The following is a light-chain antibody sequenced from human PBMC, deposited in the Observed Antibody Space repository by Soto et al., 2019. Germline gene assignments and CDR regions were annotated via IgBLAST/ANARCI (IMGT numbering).Light chain of an antibody. V-gene: IGLV2-14*03. J-gene: IGLJ2*01. CDR1: SSDVGGYNF. CDR2: DVR. Sequence: QSALTKPASVSGSPGQSITISCTGTSSDVGGYNFVSWYQQHPGKAPKFIIYDVRNRPSGVSNRFSGSRSGNTASLTISGLHAEDEADYYCSSYTSSSTVIFGGGTKLTVL. CDR3: SSYTSSSTVI.